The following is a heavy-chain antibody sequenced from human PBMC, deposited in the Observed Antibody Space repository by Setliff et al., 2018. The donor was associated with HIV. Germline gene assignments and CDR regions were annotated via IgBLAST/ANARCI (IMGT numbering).Heavy chain of an antibody. V-gene: IGHV1-18*01. CDR2: ISAYNGNT. J-gene: IGHJ3*02. CDR3: AREQIERIAAAPDAFDI. Sequence: ASVKVSCKASGYTFSTYGISWVRQAPGQGLEWMGWISAYNGNTNYAQKLQGRVTMTTDPSTRTAYMELRSLRTDDTAVYYCAREQIERIAAAPDAFDIWGQGTMVTVSS. D-gene: IGHD6-13*01. CDR1: GYTFSTYG.